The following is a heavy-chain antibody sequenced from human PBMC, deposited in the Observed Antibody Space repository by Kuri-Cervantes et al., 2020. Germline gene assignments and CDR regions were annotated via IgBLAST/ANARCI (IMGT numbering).Heavy chain of an antibody. J-gene: IGHJ4*02. CDR3: AKMSYYYGSSPWLIDS. CDR2: ISDRGGST. CDR1: GFTFSTYA. D-gene: IGHD3-10*01. Sequence: GESLKISCAASGFTFSTYAMSRVRQAPGKGLEWVSAISDRGGSTYYADSVKGRFTISRDNSKNTLSLQLDSLRAEDTALYYCAKMSYYYGSSPWLIDSWGQGALVTVSS. V-gene: IGHV3-23*01.